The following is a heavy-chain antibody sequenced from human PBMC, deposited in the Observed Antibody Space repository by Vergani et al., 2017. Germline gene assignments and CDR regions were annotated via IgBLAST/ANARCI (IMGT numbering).Heavy chain of an antibody. J-gene: IGHJ4*02. V-gene: IGHV4-34*01. D-gene: IGHD6-19*01. CDR2: INHSGST. CDR1: GGSFSGYY. CDR3: ARGEQWRVPPNY. Sequence: QVQLQQWGAGLLKPSETLSLTCAVYGGSFSGYYWSWIRQPPGKGLEWIGEINHSGSTNYNPSLKSRVTISVDTSKNQFSLKLSSVTAADTAVYYCARGEQWRVPPNYWGQGTLVTVSS.